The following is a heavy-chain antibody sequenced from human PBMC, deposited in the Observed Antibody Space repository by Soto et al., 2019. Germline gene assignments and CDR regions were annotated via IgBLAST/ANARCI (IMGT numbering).Heavy chain of an antibody. CDR3: AREGKYGYSSGWYGRGAFAI. V-gene: IGHV1-69*13. J-gene: IGHJ3*02. CDR1: GGTFSSYA. D-gene: IGHD6-19*01. Sequence: SVKVSCKASGGTFSSYAISWVRQAPGQGLEWMGGIIPIFGTANYAQKFQGRVTITADESTSTAYMELSSLRSEDTAVYYCAREGKYGYSSGWYGRGAFAIWGQGTMVTVSS. CDR2: IIPIFGTA.